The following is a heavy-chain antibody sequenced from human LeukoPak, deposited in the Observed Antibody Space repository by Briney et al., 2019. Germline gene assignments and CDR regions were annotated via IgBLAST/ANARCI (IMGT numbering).Heavy chain of an antibody. V-gene: IGHV4-59*01. CDR3: ARSLRRIAAAGNWFDP. CDR2: IYYSGST. J-gene: IGHJ5*02. D-gene: IGHD6-13*01. Sequence: PSETLSLTCTVSGGPISSYYWSWIRQPPGKGLEWIGYIYYSGSTNYNPSLNSRVTISVDTSKNQFSLKLSSVTAADTAVYYCARSLRRIAAAGNWFDPWGQGTLVTVSS. CDR1: GGPISSYY.